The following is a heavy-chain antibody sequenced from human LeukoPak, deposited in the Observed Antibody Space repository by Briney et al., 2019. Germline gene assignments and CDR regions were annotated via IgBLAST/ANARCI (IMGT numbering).Heavy chain of an antibody. Sequence: EASVKVSCKASGGTFSSYAISWVRQAPGQGLEWMGGIIPIFGTANYAQKFQGRVTITADESTSTAYMELSSLRSEDTAVYYCARDQGYSYGPRKHYFDYWGQGTLVTVSS. CDR1: GGTFSSYA. J-gene: IGHJ4*02. D-gene: IGHD5-18*01. CDR2: IIPIFGTA. V-gene: IGHV1-69*13. CDR3: ARDQGYSYGPRKHYFDY.